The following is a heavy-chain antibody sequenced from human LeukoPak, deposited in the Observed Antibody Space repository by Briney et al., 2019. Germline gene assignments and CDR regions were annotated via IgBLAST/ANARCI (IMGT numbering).Heavy chain of an antibody. D-gene: IGHD4-11*01. J-gene: IGHJ4*02. Sequence: SETLSLTCTVSGVSISSFYWSWIRQPPGKGLEWIGYIYSSGSTNYNPSLMSRVTISVDTSKNQFSLKLSSVTAADTAVYYCARSTLTTVVYWGQGTLVTVSS. CDR2: IYSSGST. CDR1: GVSISSFY. V-gene: IGHV4-59*01. CDR3: ARSTLTTVVY.